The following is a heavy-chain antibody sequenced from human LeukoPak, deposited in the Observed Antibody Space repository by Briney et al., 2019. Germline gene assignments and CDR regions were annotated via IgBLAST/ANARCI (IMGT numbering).Heavy chain of an antibody. CDR2: IDPGSSDT. CDR1: GYSFTTYW. D-gene: IGHD2-15*01. Sequence: GEALKISCKVSGYSFTTYWIGWVRPRPGRGVGWMGIIDPGSSDTSYSPSFQGQVTISADSSISTAYLQWSSLKASDTAMYYCTRLIGYCSGGSCYCDYWGQGTLVTVSS. J-gene: IGHJ4*02. CDR3: TRLIGYCSGGSCYCDY. V-gene: IGHV5-51*01.